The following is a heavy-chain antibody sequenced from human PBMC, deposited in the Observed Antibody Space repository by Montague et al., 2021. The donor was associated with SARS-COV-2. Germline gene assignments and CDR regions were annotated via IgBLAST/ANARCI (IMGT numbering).Heavy chain of an antibody. CDR1: GFTFTNYF. Sequence: SLRLSCAASGFTFTNYFMYWSRQAPGKGLEWISYISASGTDIYYXDSVKGRFTISRDSAKNSLYLQMNSLRAEDTAVYYCARDIHTSSREGVDVWGQGTTVTVSS. D-gene: IGHD6-13*01. J-gene: IGHJ6*02. CDR3: ARDIHTSSREGVDV. V-gene: IGHV3-11*01. CDR2: ISASGTDI.